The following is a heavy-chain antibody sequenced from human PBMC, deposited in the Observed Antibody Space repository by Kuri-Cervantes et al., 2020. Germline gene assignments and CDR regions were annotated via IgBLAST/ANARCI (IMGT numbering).Heavy chain of an antibody. D-gene: IGHD6-13*01. V-gene: IGHV3-9*01. J-gene: IGHJ5*02. CDR3: AKDSRSSSGGWFDP. Sequence: LSLTCAASGFTFDEYSMHWVRQAPGKGLEWVSGISWNSGSIGYADSVKGRFTISRDNAKNSLYLQMNSLRAEDTALYYCAKDSRSSSGGWFDPWGQGTLVTVSS. CDR2: ISWNSGSI. CDR1: GFTFDEYS.